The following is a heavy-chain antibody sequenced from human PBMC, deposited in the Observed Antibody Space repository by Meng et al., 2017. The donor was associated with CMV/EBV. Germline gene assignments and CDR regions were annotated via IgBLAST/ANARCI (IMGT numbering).Heavy chain of an antibody. D-gene: IGHD2-2*01. CDR1: GFTFSSYS. CDR2: ISWNSGSI. J-gene: IGHJ6*02. V-gene: IGHV3-9*01. CDR3: AKESYCSSTSCEGYYYYYGMDV. Sequence: SLKISCAASGFTFSSYSMNWVRQAPGKGLEWVSGISWNSGSIGYADSVKGRFTISRDNAKNSLYLQMNSLRAEDTALYYCAKESYCSSTSCEGYYYYYGMDVWGQGTTVTVSS.